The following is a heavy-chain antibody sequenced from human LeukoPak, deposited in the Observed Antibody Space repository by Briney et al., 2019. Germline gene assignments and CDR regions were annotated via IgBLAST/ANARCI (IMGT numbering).Heavy chain of an antibody. CDR2: LHHSGRT. V-gene: IGHV4-38-2*02. CDR3: AGRTSASGTFYY. J-gene: IGHJ4*02. Sequence: NSSETLSLTCTVSDYSISSGYYWGWIRQPPGKGLEWIGSLHHSGRTFYNPSLKSRVTISVDTSKNQVYLNLTSVTAADTAVYYCAGRTSASGTFYYWGQGTLVTVSS. D-gene: IGHD6-13*01. CDR1: DYSISSGYY.